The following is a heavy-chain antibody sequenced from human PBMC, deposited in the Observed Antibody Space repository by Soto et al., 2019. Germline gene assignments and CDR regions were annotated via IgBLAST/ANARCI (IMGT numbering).Heavy chain of an antibody. CDR3: ARGPGTVIWFGELSDYYFDY. J-gene: IGHJ4*02. CDR2: ISYDGSNK. CDR1: GFTFSSYA. D-gene: IGHD3-10*01. Sequence: GGSLRLSCAASGFTFSSYAMHWVRQAPGKGLEWVAVISYDGSNKYYADSVKGRFTISRDNSKNMLYLQMNSLRAEDTAVYYCARGPGTVIWFGELSDYYFDYWGQGTLVTVSS. V-gene: IGHV3-30-3*01.